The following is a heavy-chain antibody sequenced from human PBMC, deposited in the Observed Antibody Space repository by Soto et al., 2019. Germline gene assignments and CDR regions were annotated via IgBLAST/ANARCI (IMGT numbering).Heavy chain of an antibody. CDR1: GCSISSYY. CDR2: IYHSGST. J-gene: IGHJ6*02. V-gene: IGHV4-59*12. Sequence: PSETLSLTCTVSGCSISSYYWCWIRQPPGKGLEWIGDIYHSGSTNYNPSLKSRVTISVDKSKNQFSLKLSSVTAADTAVYYCARGRRIAVAGTFYYYYGMDVWGQGTTVTVSS. D-gene: IGHD6-19*01. CDR3: ARGRRIAVAGTFYYYYGMDV.